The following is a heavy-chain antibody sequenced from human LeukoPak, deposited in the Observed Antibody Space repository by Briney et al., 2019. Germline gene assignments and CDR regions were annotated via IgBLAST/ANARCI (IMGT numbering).Heavy chain of an antibody. V-gene: IGHV3-66*01. Sequence: PGGSLRPSCAASRFTVSSNYMSWVRQAPGKGLEWVSVIYSGGSTYYADSVKGRFTISRDNSKNTLYLQMNSLRAEDTAVYYCATSNYCSSTSCYGRVGYFQHWGQGTLVTVSS. J-gene: IGHJ1*01. CDR2: IYSGGST. CDR1: RFTVSSNY. D-gene: IGHD2-2*01. CDR3: ATSNYCSSTSCYGRVGYFQH.